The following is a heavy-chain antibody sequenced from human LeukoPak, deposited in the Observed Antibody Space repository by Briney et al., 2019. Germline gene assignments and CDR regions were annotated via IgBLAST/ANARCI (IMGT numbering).Heavy chain of an antibody. J-gene: IGHJ1*01. CDR3: AREGTGYSGSHQYFQH. CDR2: ISPSGAST. V-gene: IGHV1-46*01. Sequence: ASVEVSCKASGYTFISYYMHWVRQAPGQGLEWMGIISPSGASTTYAPRFQGRVTMTRDTSTSTVYMELSSLRFEDTAVYYCAREGTGYSGSHQYFQHWGQGTLVTVSS. D-gene: IGHD1-26*01. CDR1: GYTFISYY.